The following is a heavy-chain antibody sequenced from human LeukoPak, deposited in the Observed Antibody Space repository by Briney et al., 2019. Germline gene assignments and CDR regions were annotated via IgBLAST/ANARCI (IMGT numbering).Heavy chain of an antibody. D-gene: IGHD1-14*01. V-gene: IGHV4-4*07. CDR1: GGSISSYY. J-gene: IGHJ6*03. CDR2: IYTSGST. CDR3: ARVYSINYYYYYMDV. Sequence: SETLSLTCTVSGGSISSYYWSWIRQPAGKGLEWIGRIYTSGSTNYNPSLKSRVAMSVDTSKNQFSLKLSSVTAADTAVYYCARVYSINYYYYYMDVWGKGTTVTVSS.